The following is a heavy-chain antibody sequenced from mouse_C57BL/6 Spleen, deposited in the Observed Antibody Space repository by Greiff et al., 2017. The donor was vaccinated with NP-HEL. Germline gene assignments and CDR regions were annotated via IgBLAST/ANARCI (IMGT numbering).Heavy chain of an antibody. CDR2: IDPSDSET. CDR1: GYTFTRYW. V-gene: IGHV1-52*01. J-gene: IGHJ2*01. D-gene: IGHD1-1*01. CDR3: ARLGSSLDY. Sequence: VQLPQPGAELVRPGSSVKLSCKASGYTFTRYWVHWVKPRPIQGLEWIGNIDPSDSETHYNQKFKDKATLTVDKSSSTAYMQLSSLTSEDSAVYYCARLGSSLDYWGQGTTLTVSS.